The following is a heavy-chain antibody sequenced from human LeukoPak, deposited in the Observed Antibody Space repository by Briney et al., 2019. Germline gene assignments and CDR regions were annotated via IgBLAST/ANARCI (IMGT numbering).Heavy chain of an antibody. CDR2: IYYSGST. D-gene: IGHD2-2*01. Sequence: SDTLSLTCTVSGGSISSYYWSWIRQPPGKGLECIGYIYYSGSTNYNPSLKSRVTISVDTSKNQFSLKLSSVTAADTAVYYCARVPVVVVPAAMPGGYYYYYGMDVWGQGTTVTVSS. V-gene: IGHV4-59*07. CDR3: ARVPVVVVPAAMPGGYYYYYGMDV. CDR1: GGSISSYY. J-gene: IGHJ6*02.